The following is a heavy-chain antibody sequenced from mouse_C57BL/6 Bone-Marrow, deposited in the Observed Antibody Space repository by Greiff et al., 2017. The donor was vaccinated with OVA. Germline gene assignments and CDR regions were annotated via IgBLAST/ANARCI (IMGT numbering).Heavy chain of an antibody. CDR1: GYTFTSYW. Sequence: QVQLQQPGAELVKPGASVKLSCKASGYTFTSYWMHWVKQRPGQGLEWIGMIHPNSGSTNYNEKFKSKATLTVDKSSSTAYMQLSSLTSEDSAVYYCAREDYGNSYYFDYWGQGTTLTVSS. CDR3: AREDYGNSYYFDY. V-gene: IGHV1-64*01. CDR2: IHPNSGST. D-gene: IGHD1-1*01. J-gene: IGHJ2*01.